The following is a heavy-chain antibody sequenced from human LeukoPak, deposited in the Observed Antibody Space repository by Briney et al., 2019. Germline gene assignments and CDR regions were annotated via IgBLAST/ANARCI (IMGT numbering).Heavy chain of an antibody. J-gene: IGHJ6*03. CDR1: GGSISSYY. V-gene: IGHV4-59*01. CDR2: IHYSGTT. CDR3: ARVSWFPGTSYYFMDV. D-gene: IGHD1-1*01. Sequence: SSETLSLTCTVSGGSISSYYWSWIRQPPGKGLEWIGYIHYSGTTNYNPSLKSRVTISVDTSKNQFSLKLNSVTAADTAVYYCARVSWFPGTSYYFMDVWGKGTTVTVSS.